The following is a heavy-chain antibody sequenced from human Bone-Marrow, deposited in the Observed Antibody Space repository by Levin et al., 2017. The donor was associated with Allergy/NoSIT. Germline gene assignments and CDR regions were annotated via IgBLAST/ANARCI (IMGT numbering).Heavy chain of an antibody. CDR2: ASYAGGA. V-gene: IGHV4-59*01. D-gene: IGHD6-13*01. Sequence: PSETLSLTCSVSGASISSYYCNWIRQPPGQGLEWIGYASYAGGANYNPSLNSRVTISVDTSKNQFSLKLRTVTAADTAVYYCAVRCSTCSEFDDWGRGTLVTVSP. CDR3: AVRCSTCSEFDD. J-gene: IGHJ4*02. CDR1: GASISSYY.